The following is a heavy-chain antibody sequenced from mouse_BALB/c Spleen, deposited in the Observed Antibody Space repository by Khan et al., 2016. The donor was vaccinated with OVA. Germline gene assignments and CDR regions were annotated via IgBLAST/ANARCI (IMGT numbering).Heavy chain of an antibody. Sequence: EVQLQELGPGLVKPSQSLSLTCTVTGYSITSDYAWNWIRQFPGNKLEWMGYISYSGRTSYNPSLKSRISITRDTSKNQFFMQLNSVTTEDTATYCCARSVTITTVVATDFDYWGQGTTLTVSS. CDR2: ISYSGRT. CDR1: GYSITSDYA. D-gene: IGHD1-1*01. J-gene: IGHJ2*01. CDR3: ARSVTITTVVATDFDY. V-gene: IGHV3-2*02.